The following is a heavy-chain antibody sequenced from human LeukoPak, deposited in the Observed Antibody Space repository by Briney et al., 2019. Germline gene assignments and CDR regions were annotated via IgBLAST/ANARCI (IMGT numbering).Heavy chain of an antibody. V-gene: IGHV3-21*01. CDR2: ISSSSSYI. Sequence: GGSLRLSCAASGFTFSSYSMNWLRQAPGKGLEWVSSISSSSSYIYYADSVKGRFTISRDNAKNSLYRQMNSLRAEDTAVYYCAREGPPYSGSCEYFQHWGPGTLVTVSS. D-gene: IGHD1-26*01. J-gene: IGHJ1*01. CDR1: GFTFSSYS. CDR3: AREGPPYSGSCEYFQH.